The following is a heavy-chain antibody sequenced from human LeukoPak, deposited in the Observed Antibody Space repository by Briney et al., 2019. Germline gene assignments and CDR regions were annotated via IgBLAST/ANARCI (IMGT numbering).Heavy chain of an antibody. D-gene: IGHD3-22*01. V-gene: IGHV3-30-3*01. J-gene: IGHJ5*02. Sequence: GGSLRLSCAASGFTFSSYAMHWVRQAPGKGLEWVAVISYDGSNKYYADSVKGRFTISRDNSKNTLYLQMNSLRAEDTAVYYCARGPVRYYYDSSGYFNWFDPWGQGTLVTVSS. CDR3: ARGPVRYYYDSSGYFNWFDP. CDR2: ISYDGSNK. CDR1: GFTFSSYA.